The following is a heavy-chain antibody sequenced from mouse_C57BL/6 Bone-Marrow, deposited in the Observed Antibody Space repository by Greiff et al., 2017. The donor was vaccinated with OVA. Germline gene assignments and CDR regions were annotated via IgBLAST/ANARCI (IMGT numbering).Heavy chain of an antibody. CDR2: INPNNGGT. Sequence: VQLKESGPELVKPGASVKMSCKASGYTFTDYNMHWVKQSHGKSLEWLGYINPNNGGTSYTQKFKGKATLTVNKSSSTAYMELRSLTSEDSAVYYCARRDGYDYTWFAYWGQGTLVTVSA. CDR3: ARRDGYDYTWFAY. V-gene: IGHV1-22*01. CDR1: GYTFTDYN. D-gene: IGHD2-4*01. J-gene: IGHJ3*01.